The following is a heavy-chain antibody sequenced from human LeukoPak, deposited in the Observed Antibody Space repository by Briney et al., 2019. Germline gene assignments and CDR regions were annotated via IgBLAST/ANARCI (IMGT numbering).Heavy chain of an antibody. D-gene: IGHD2-2*01. V-gene: IGHV3-48*03. Sequence: GGSLRLSCAAPGFTFSSYEMNWVRQAPGKGLEWVSYISSSGSTIYYADSVKGRFTISRDNAKNSLYLQMNSLRAEDTAVYYCARGLPIVVVPASVDVWGKGTTVTVSS. J-gene: IGHJ6*04. CDR1: GFTFSSYE. CDR2: ISSSGSTI. CDR3: ARGLPIVVVPASVDV.